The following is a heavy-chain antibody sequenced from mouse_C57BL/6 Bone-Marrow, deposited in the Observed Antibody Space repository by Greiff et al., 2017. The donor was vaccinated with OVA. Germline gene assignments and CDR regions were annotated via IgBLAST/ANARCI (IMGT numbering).Heavy chain of an antibody. Sequence: QVHVKQPGAELARPGASVKLSCKASGYTFTSYGISWVKQRTGQGLEWIGEIYPRSGNTYYNEKFKGKATLTADKSSSTAYMELRSLTSEDSAVYFCARRGGNYPLAYWGQGTLVTVSA. CDR1: GYTFTSYG. D-gene: IGHD2-1*01. CDR3: ARRGGNYPLAY. J-gene: IGHJ3*01. CDR2: IYPRSGNT. V-gene: IGHV1-81*01.